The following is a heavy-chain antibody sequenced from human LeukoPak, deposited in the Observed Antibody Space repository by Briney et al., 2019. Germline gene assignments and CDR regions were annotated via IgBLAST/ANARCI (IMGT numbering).Heavy chain of an antibody. Sequence: SQTLSLTCALSGDSVSSNSAAWNWIRQSPSRGLEWLGRTYYRSKWYNDYAVSVKSRITINPDTSKNQFSLQLNSVTPEDTAVYYCARDFPVWGSYRYRRYFDYWGQGTLVTVSS. J-gene: IGHJ4*02. V-gene: IGHV6-1*01. CDR2: TYYRSKWYN. CDR3: ARDFPVWGSYRYRRYFDY. D-gene: IGHD3-16*02. CDR1: GDSVSSNSAA.